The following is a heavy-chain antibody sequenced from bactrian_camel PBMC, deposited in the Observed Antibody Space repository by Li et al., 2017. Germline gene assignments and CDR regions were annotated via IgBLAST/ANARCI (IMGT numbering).Heavy chain of an antibody. J-gene: IGHJ4*01. CDR3: AAQFLEASCAVVHANDN. CDR2: MARAGGI. D-gene: IGHD2*01. V-gene: IGHV3S26*01. CDR1: TRRPNY. Sequence: HVQLVESGGGSVRAGGSLRLSCTYTRRPNYVTWFRQGPGKEREGVAAMARAGGISYADSVRGRFTISRDNVKNTLYLQMNSLKPEDTATYYCAAQFLEASCAVVHANDNWGQGTQVTVS.